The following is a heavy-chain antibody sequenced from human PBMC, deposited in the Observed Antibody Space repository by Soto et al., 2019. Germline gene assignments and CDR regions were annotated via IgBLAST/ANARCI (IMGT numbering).Heavy chain of an antibody. J-gene: IGHJ6*02. CDR2: ISGSGGST. V-gene: IGHV3-23*01. CDR1: GFTFSSYA. Sequence: GGSLGLSCAASGFTFSSYAMSWVRQAPGKGLEWVSAISGSGGSTYYADSVKGRFTISRDNSKNTLYLQMNSLRAEDTAVYYCAKFVSVGIVVVPAAIRNYYGMDVWGQGTTVTVSS. CDR3: AKFVSVGIVVVPAAIRNYYGMDV. D-gene: IGHD2-2*03.